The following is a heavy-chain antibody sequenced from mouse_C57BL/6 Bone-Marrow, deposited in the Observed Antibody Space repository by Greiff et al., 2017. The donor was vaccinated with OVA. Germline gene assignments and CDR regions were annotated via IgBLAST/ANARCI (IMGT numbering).Heavy chain of an antibody. CDR2: ISSGGSYT. D-gene: IGHD4-1*01. CDR3: ARHRLGRFAY. V-gene: IGHV5-6*01. J-gene: IGHJ3*01. Sequence: EVQRVESGGDLVKPGGSLKLSCAASGFTFSSYGMSWVRQTPDKRLEWVATISSGGSYTYYPDSVKGRFTISRDNAKNTLYLQMSSLKSEDTAMYYCARHRLGRFAYWGQGTLVTVSA. CDR1: GFTFSSYG.